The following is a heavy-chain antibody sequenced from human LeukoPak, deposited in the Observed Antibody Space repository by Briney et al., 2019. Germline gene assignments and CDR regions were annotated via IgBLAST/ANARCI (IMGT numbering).Heavy chain of an antibody. J-gene: IGHJ4*02. CDR2: ISSSGSTI. CDR1: GFTFSDYY. V-gene: IGHV3-11*04. Sequence: PGGSLRLSCAASGFTFSDYYMSWIRQAPGKGLEWVSYISSSGSTIYYADSVKGRFTISRDNAKNSLYLQMNSLRAEDTAVYYCARGLAYCGGDCYLPPYYFDYWGQGTLVTVSS. D-gene: IGHD2-21*01. CDR3: ARGLAYCGGDCYLPPYYFDY.